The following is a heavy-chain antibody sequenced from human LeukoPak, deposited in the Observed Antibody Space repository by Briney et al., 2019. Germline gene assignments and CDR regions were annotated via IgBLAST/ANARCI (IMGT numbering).Heavy chain of an antibody. Sequence: ASVKVSCKASGYTFTSYDINWVRQATGQGLEWMGWMNPNSGNTGYAQKFQGRVTMTRNTSISTAYMELSSLRSEDTAVYYCAAPSYYDGYYGMDVWGQGTTVTVSS. V-gene: IGHV1-8*01. CDR1: GYTFTSYD. CDR3: AAPSYYDGYYGMDV. CDR2: MNPNSGNT. D-gene: IGHD3-3*01. J-gene: IGHJ6*02.